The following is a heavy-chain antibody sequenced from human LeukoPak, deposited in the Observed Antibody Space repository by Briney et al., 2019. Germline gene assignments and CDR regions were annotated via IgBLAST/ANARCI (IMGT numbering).Heavy chain of an antibody. CDR2: INHSGST. D-gene: IGHD2-21*02. J-gene: IGHJ5*02. Sequence: PSETLSLTCTVSGGSISSSSYYWSWIRQPPGKGLEWIGEINHSGSTNYNPSLKSRVTMSVDTSKNQFSLKLSSVTAADTAVYYCARAPRYVVVTAIPWFDPWGQGTLVTVSS. CDR3: ARAPRYVVVTAIPWFDP. V-gene: IGHV4-39*07. CDR1: GGSISSSSYY.